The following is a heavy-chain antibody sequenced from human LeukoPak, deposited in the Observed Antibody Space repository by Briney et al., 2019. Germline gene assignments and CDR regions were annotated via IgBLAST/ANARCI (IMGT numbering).Heavy chain of an antibody. Sequence: GGSLRLSCAASGFTFSNYAMSWVRQAQGKGLEWVSAISGSGDNTYYADSVKGRFTISRDNSKNTLYLQMNSLRAEDMAVYYCAKDGGQGADYWGQGTLVSVSS. CDR2: ISGSGDNT. CDR3: AKDGGQGADY. D-gene: IGHD3-16*01. J-gene: IGHJ4*02. CDR1: GFTFSNYA. V-gene: IGHV3-23*01.